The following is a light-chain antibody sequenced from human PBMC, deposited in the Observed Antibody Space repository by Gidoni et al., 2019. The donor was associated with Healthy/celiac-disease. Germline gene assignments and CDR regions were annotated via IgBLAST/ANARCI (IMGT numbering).Light chain of an antibody. J-gene: IGLJ2*01. Sequence: QSALTQPASVSGSPGQSITISCTGTSSDVGGYNYVSWYQQHPGKAPKLMIYDVSNRPSGVSNRFSCSKSGNPASLTISGLQAEDEADYYCSSYTSSSTRVFGGGTKLTVL. CDR2: DVS. CDR1: SSDVGGYNY. V-gene: IGLV2-14*03. CDR3: SSYTSSSTRV.